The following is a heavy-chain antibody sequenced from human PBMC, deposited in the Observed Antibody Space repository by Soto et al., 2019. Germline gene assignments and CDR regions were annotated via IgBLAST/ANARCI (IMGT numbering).Heavy chain of an antibody. V-gene: IGHV3-74*01. CDR3: AKTSGGSNYYYYGMDV. J-gene: IGHJ6*02. D-gene: IGHD5-12*01. CDR1: GFTFRTYW. Sequence: PGGSLRLSCAASGFTFRTYWMQWVRQAPGKGLVWVSWINSDGSSTSYADSVKGRFTISRDNSKGTLFLQMNSLRGDDTAVYYCAKTSGGSNYYYYGMDVWGQGTTVTVSS. CDR2: INSDGSST.